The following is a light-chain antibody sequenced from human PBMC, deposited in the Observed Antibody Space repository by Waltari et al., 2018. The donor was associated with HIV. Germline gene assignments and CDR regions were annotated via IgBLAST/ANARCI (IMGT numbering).Light chain of an antibody. J-gene: IGLJ3*02. CDR2: DVS. CDR3: CSYAGMYTWV. CDR1: SSAVGSYNY. V-gene: IGLV2-11*01. Sequence: QSSLTQPRSVSGSPGQSVTISCSGTSSAVGSYNYVPWYQQPPGKAPKVMIYDVSKRPSGVPDRFSGSKSGKTASLTISGLQAEDEADYYCCSYAGMYTWVFGGGTKLTVL.